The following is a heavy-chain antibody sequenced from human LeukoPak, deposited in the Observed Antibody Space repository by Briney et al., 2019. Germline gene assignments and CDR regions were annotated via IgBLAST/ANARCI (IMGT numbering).Heavy chain of an antibody. V-gene: IGHV3-23*01. CDR3: AKEDTAGSGGGCPIGCYWARPFHF. J-gene: IGHJ4*02. CDR1: GFMLSDSA. CDR2: TSGSGLNT. D-gene: IGHD2-2*01. Sequence: GGSLRLSCAASGFMLSDSAMSWVRLAPGKGLEWVSATSGSGLNTYYAESVKGRFTISRDIARNVVYLEMNSLTSDDTAVYYCAKEDTAGSGGGCPIGCYWARPFHFWGQGPLVSVSS.